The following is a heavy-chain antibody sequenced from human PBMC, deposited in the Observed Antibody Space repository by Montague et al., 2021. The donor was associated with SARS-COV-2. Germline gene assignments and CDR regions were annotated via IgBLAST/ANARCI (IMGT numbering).Heavy chain of an antibody. CDR1: GDSTRSSY. Sequence: SETLSLTCTVSGDSTRSSYWNWIRQPPGKGLEYIGYTYYSGVANYNPSLRSRVTISLDTSKNQFSLNLRSVTAADTAVYYCARSVVGGTYRHTRWFDPWGQGTLVTV. CDR3: ARSVVGGTYRHTRWFDP. CDR2: TYYSGVA. J-gene: IGHJ5*02. V-gene: IGHV4-59*13. D-gene: IGHD3-16*02.